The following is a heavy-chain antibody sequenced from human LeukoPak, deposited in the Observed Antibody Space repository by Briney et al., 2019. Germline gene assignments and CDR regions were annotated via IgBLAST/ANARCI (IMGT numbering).Heavy chain of an antibody. J-gene: IGHJ4*02. D-gene: IGHD2-2*01. V-gene: IGHV3-53*01. Sequence: ETLSLTCAVYGGSFSGYYWSWVRQAPGKGLEWVSVIYSAGDTSYADSVKGRFTISRDNSKNTLYLQMDSLRAEDTAVYYCARGYSSTLFDYWGQGTLVTVSS. CDR2: IYSAGDT. CDR3: ARGYSSTLFDY. CDR1: GGSFSGYY.